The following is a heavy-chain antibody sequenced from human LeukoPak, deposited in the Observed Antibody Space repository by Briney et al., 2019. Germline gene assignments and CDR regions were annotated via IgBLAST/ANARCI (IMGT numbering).Heavy chain of an antibody. V-gene: IGHV1-46*01. D-gene: IGHD3-22*01. J-gene: IGHJ1*01. CDR1: RYSFTSYY. CDR2: INPSGGST. Sequence: ASVTVSCKASRYSFTSYYMHWVRQAPGQRLEWIGIINPSGGSTSCAQKLQGRVTMTRDTSTSTVYMELSSLRSEDTAVYYCAKDYYDSSGYSEYFQHWGQGTLVTVSS. CDR3: AKDYYDSSGYSEYFQH.